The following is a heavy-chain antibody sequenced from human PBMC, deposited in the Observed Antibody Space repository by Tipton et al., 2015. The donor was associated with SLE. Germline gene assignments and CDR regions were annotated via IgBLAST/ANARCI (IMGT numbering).Heavy chain of an antibody. CDR3: ARMSYGTLYFDY. Sequence: SLRLSCAASGFTFSSYDMHWVRQATGKGLEWVSAIGTAGDTYYPGSVKGRFTISRENAKNSSYLQMNSLRAGDTAVYYCARMSYGTLYFDYWGQGTLVTVSS. CDR2: IGTAGDT. V-gene: IGHV3-13*04. J-gene: IGHJ4*02. CDR1: GFTFSSYD. D-gene: IGHD5-18*01.